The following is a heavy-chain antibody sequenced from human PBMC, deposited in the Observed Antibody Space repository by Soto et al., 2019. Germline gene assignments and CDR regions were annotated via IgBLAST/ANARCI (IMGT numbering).Heavy chain of an antibody. CDR1: GFTFSSYA. Sequence: EVQLVESGGGLVQPGGSLRLSCAASGFTFSSYAMDWVRQAPGKGLEWVSAISGSGGSTYYADSVKGRFTISRDNPKKKLYLQMYSLRAEATALYYCAKKGSTPWPVLPYLGHWGQGTLVTLS. V-gene: IGHV3-23*04. CDR3: AKKGSTPWPVLPYLGH. CDR2: ISGSGGST. J-gene: IGHJ4*02. D-gene: IGHD2-8*01.